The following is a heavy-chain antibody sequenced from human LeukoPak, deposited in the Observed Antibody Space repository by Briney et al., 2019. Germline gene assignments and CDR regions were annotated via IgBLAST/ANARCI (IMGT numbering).Heavy chain of an antibody. CDR2: INPSGGST. CDR1: GYTFTIYY. V-gene: IGHV1-46*01. CDR3: ARGGAIFGVVTNWFDP. Sequence: ASVTVSFKASGYTFTIYYMHWVRQAPGQGLEWMGIINPSGGSTSYAQKFQGRVTMTRDTSTSTVYMELSSLRSEDTAVYYCARGGAIFGVVTNWFDPWGQGTLVTVSS. D-gene: IGHD3-3*01. J-gene: IGHJ5*02.